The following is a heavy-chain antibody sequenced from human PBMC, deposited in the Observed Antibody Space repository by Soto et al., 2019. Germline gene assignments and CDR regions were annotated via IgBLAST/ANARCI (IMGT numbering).Heavy chain of an antibody. V-gene: IGHV5-10-1*01. CDR1: GYRFTSHW. J-gene: IGHJ3*01. Sequence: GESLKISCEASGYRFTSHWIMWVRQMPGKGLEWVGKIDPTDSEARYSPSFQGHVRFSVDTSNNTAFLQWNGLKASDTAIYYCATSKLFGVVDTFKGCGQGTMVTVSS. CDR3: ATSKLFGVVDTFKG. CDR2: IDPTDSEA. D-gene: IGHD3-3*01.